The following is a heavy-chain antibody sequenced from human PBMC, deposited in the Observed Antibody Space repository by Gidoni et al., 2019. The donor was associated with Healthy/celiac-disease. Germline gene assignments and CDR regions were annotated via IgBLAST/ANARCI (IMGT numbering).Heavy chain of an antibody. CDR3: ARDIVRSTSYNWYYYMDV. CDR2: ISSSSSTI. D-gene: IGHD2-2*01. J-gene: IGHJ6*03. Sequence: EVQLVESGGGLVQPGGSLRLSCAASGFTFSTYSMNWVRQAPGKGLEWVSYISSSSSTIYYADSVKGRFTISRDNAKNSLYLQMNSLRDEDTAVYYCARDIVRSTSYNWYYYMDVWGKGTTVTVSS. V-gene: IGHV3-48*02. CDR1: GFTFSTYS.